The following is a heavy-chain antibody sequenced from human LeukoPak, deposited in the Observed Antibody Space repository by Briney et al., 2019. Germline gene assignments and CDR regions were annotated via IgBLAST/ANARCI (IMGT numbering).Heavy chain of an antibody. V-gene: IGHV1-2*06. CDR1: GGTFSSYA. CDR3: ARVGYYESSGYYEY. D-gene: IGHD3-22*01. Sequence: ASVKVSRKASGGTFSSYAISWVRQAPGQGLEWMGRINPNSGGTNYAQKFQGRVTMTRDTSISTVYMELSRLRSDDTAVYYCARVGYYESSGYYEYWGQGTLVTVSS. CDR2: INPNSGGT. J-gene: IGHJ4*02.